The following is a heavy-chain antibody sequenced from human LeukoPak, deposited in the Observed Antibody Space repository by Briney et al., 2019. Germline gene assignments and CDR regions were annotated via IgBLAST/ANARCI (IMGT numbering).Heavy chain of an antibody. CDR3: AKSYSNYFDY. D-gene: IGHD4-11*01. J-gene: IGHJ4*02. Sequence: PGGSLRLSCAASDLTLISNAMTWTRRAQAKGLRWVAVIWYDGSKKSYADSVKGRFTISGDNSKNTLYLQMNSLRAEDTAVYYCAKSYSNYFDYWGQGTLVTVSS. CDR2: IWYDGSKK. V-gene: IGHV3-33*06. CDR1: DLTLISNA.